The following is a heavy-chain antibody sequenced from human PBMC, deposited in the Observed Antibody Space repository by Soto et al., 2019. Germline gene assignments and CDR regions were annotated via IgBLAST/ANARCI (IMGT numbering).Heavy chain of an antibody. Sequence: TSEPMALTRSVAYGTSEDLYCTWIRQSPGKGLEWIGFVYYSGTTNYNPSLKSRVTISLHTSKSQFSLRLSSVTAADTAVYYCARPPRGAVPDYWGQGTLVTVSS. CDR3: ARPPRGAVPDY. V-gene: IGHV4-59*11. CDR1: YGTSEDLY. D-gene: IGHD6-6*01. J-gene: IGHJ4*02. CDR2: VYYSGTT.